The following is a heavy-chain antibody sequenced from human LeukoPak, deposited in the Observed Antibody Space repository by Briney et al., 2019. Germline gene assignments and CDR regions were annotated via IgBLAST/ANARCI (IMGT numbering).Heavy chain of an antibody. CDR1: GFTFSNYW. Sequence: GGSLRLSCAASGFTFSNYWLNWVRQAPGKGLEWVSYISPKSNSKYYADSVKGRFTISRDNAKNSLYLQMNSLRAEDTAVYYCARGIGGYDTSGTPKDWFDPWGQGTLVTVSS. CDR3: ARGIGGYDTSGTPKDWFDP. D-gene: IGHD3-22*01. J-gene: IGHJ5*02. V-gene: IGHV3-48*04. CDR2: ISPKSNSK.